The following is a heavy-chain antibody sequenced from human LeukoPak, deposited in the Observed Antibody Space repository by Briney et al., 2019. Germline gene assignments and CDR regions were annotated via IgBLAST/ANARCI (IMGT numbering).Heavy chain of an antibody. D-gene: IGHD3-10*01. CDR3: ARDFSSGYYYYMDV. CDR2: IYYSGST. Sequence: SETLSLTCTVSGGSISSSSYSWGWIRQPPGKGLEWIGYIYYSGSTNYNPSLKSRVTISVDTSKNQFSLKLSSVTAADTAVYYCARDFSSGYYYYMDVWGKGTTVTVSS. V-gene: IGHV4-61*01. J-gene: IGHJ6*03. CDR1: GGSISSSSYS.